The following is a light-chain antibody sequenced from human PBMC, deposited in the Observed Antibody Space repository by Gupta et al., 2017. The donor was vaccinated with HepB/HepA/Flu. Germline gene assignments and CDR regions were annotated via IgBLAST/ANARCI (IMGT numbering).Light chain of an antibody. V-gene: IGKV3-11*01. J-gene: IGKJ5*01. CDR2: DAS. CDR1: QSVSSY. CDR3: QQRSNWPPLT. Sequence: IVLTPSPASLSLSPGERATLSCRASQSVSSYLAWYQQKPGQAPRLLIYDASNRATGIPARFRGSGSGTDFTLPISSREPEDVAVDYCQQRSNWPPLTFGQGTRLEIK.